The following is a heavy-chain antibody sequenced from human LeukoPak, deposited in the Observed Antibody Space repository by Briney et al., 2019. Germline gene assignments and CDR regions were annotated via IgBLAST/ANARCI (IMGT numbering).Heavy chain of an antibody. D-gene: IGHD1-26*01. Sequence: PGGSLRLSCAASGFTFSSYAMSWVRQAPGQGLEWVSAISGSGGSTYYAASVKGRFTISRDNAKSSLYLQMNSLRAEDTAVYFCAREIIGGASFLDYWGQGTLVTVSS. CDR2: ISGSGGST. CDR1: GFTFSSYA. CDR3: AREIIGGASFLDY. V-gene: IGHV3-23*01. J-gene: IGHJ4*02.